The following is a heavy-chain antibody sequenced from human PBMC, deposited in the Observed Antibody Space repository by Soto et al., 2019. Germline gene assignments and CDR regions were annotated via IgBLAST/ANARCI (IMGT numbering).Heavy chain of an antibody. CDR1: GFTFSDYY. CDR2: ISSSGSTI. CDR3: ARDGDYMVRGVPIPPYYYYYYMDV. J-gene: IGHJ6*03. V-gene: IGHV3-11*01. Sequence: QVQLVESGGGVVKPGGSLRLSCAASGFTFSDYYMSWIRQAPGKGLEWVSDISSSGSTIYYADSVKGRFTISRDNAKNSLYLQMNSLRAEDTAVYYGARDGDYMVRGVPIPPYYYYYYMDVWGKGTTVTVSS. D-gene: IGHD3-10*01.